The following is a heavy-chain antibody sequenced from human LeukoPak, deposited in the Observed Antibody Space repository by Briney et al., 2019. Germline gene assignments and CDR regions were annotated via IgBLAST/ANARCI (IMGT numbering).Heavy chain of an antibody. J-gene: IGHJ3*02. D-gene: IGHD3-22*01. CDR1: GFTFSSYA. CDR3: ARGVVVMPHAFDI. V-gene: IGHV3-30*04. CDR2: ISYDGSNK. Sequence: GRSLRLSCAASGFTFSSYAMHWVRQAPGKGLEWVAVISYDGSNKYYADSVKGRFTIPRDNSKNTLYLQMNSLRAEDTAVYYCARGVVVMPHAFDIWGQGTMVTVSS.